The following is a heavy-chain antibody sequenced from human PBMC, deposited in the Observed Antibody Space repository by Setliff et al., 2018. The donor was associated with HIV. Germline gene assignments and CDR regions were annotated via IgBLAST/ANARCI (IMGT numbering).Heavy chain of an antibody. D-gene: IGHD6-19*01. CDR1: GGSISSSPSISSNSYY. Sequence: PSETLSLTCSVSGGSISSSPSISSNSYYWGWIRQTPGTGLEWIGSIDSTGSTYYRNSSLKSRATISVDTSKNQFSLKLSSVTAADSAVYYCARWRLITVAGKFFDYWGQGTLVTVSS. J-gene: IGHJ4*02. CDR3: ARWRLITVAGKFFDY. V-gene: IGHV4-39*01. CDR2: IDSTGST.